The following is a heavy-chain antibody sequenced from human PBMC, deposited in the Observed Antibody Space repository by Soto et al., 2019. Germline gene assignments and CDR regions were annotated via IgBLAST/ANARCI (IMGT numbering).Heavy chain of an antibody. D-gene: IGHD6-13*01. J-gene: IGHJ6*02. CDR3: ARDRIASADIQTDEAMYV. V-gene: IGHV6-1*01. CDR2: TYYRSKWYN. CDR1: GDSVSSNSAA. Sequence: SQTLSLTCAISGDSVSSNSAAWNWIRQSPSRGLEWLGRTYYRSKWYNDYAVSVKSRITINPDTSKNQFSLQLNSVTPEDTAVYYCARDRIASADIQTDEAMYVWAQRTTVTVSS.